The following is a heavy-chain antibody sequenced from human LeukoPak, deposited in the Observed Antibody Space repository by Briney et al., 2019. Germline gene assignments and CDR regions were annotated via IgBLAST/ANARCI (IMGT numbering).Heavy chain of an antibody. V-gene: IGHV4-39*07. J-gene: IGHJ4*02. D-gene: IGHD6-13*01. CDR3: ARVAAAGTNYFDY. CDR1: GGSISSSSYY. CDR2: INHSGST. Sequence: SETLSLSCTVSGGSISSSSYYWGWIRQPPGKGLEWIGEINHSGSTNHNPSLKSRVTISVDTSKNQFSLKLSSVTAADTAVYYCARVAAAGTNYFDYWGQGTLVTVSS.